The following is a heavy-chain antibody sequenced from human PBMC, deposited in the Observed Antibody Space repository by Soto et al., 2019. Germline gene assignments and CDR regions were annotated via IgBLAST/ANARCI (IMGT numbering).Heavy chain of an antibody. J-gene: IGHJ4*02. Sequence: PGGSLRLSCAASGFTFNTYNMNWVRQAPGKGLEWVAYISSSSSSIYYADSVRGRFTISRGNVKNSLYLQMNSLSADDTAVYNCARDSRPWCSGGSCHHYFDYWGQGNLVTVSS. CDR3: ARDSRPWCSGGSCHHYFDY. CDR1: GFTFNTYN. CDR2: ISSSSSSI. V-gene: IGHV3-48*04. D-gene: IGHD2-15*01.